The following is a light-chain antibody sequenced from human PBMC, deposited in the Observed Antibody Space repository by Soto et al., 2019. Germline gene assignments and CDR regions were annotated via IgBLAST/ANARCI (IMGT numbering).Light chain of an antibody. CDR3: AGWDDSLKGVI. J-gene: IGLJ2*01. Sequence: QAVVTQPPSASGTPGQRVTISCSGSSSNIGSNTVNWYQQVPGTAPKLLISANNLRPSGVPDRFSASKSGTSASLAIRGRQSEYEADYYCAGWDDSLKGVIFGGGTKVTVL. CDR1: SSNIGSNT. V-gene: IGLV1-44*01. CDR2: ANN.